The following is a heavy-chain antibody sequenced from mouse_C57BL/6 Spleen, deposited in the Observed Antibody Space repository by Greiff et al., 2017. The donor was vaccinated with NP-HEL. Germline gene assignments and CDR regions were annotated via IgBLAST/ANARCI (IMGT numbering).Heavy chain of an antibody. CDR1: GYTFTDYY. CDR2: INPYNGGT. V-gene: IGHV1-19*01. J-gene: IGHJ3*01. CDR3: ARPMTGGFAY. Sequence: EVQLQQSGPVLVKPGASVKMSCKASGYTFTDYYMNWVKQSHGKSLEWIGVINPYNGGTSYNQKFKGKATLTVDKSSSTACMELNSLTSEDSAVYYCARPMTGGFAYWGQGTLVTVSA.